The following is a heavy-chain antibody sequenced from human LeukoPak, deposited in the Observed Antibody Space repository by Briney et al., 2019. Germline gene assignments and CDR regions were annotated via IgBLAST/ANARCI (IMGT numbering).Heavy chain of an antibody. Sequence: ASVKVSCEASGYTLRDYYIYWVRQAPGPGLEWLGWLNPHSGGTNYAQKFQGRVTLTSDTSISTAYMELSLLTSDDTALYYCARGLRINNGLDVWGQGTTVIVSS. CDR3: ARGLRINNGLDV. CDR2: LNPHSGGT. CDR1: GYTLRDYY. D-gene: IGHD1/OR15-1a*01. V-gene: IGHV1-2*02. J-gene: IGHJ6*02.